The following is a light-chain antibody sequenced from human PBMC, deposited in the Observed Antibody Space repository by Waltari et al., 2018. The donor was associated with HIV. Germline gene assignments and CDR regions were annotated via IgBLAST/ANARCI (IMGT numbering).Light chain of an antibody. J-gene: IGKJ2*01. V-gene: IGKV3-20*01. CDR3: QQYGSSPRT. CDR1: QRVSSNY. Sequence: EIVLTQSPGTLSLSPGERANLSCRASQRVSSNYLAWYQQKPGQAPRLLIYGASSRAPGIPDRFSGSGSGTDFTLTISRLEPEYFAVYYCQQYGSSPRTFGQGTNLEIK. CDR2: GAS.